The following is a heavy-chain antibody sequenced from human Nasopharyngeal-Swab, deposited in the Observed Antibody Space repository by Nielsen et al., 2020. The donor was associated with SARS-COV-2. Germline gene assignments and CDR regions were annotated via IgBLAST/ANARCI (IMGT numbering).Heavy chain of an antibody. Sequence: ASVKVSCKASGYTFNRYGISWVRQAPGQGLEWMGWISVDNGKTDYAQKLQGRVTMTTDTSTSTAYMELRSLRSDDTAVYYCARDTIVVVADYWGQGTLVTVSS. D-gene: IGHD3-22*01. CDR1: GYTFNRYG. CDR2: ISVDNGKT. J-gene: IGHJ4*02. CDR3: ARDTIVVVADY. V-gene: IGHV1-18*01.